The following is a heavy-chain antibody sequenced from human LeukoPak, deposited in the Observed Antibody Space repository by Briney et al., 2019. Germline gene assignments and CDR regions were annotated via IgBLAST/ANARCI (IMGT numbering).Heavy chain of an antibody. CDR2: ISSSGSTI. D-gene: IGHD6-13*01. J-gene: IGHJ4*02. CDR3: ARDLRAAASTNY. Sequence: PGGSLRLSCAASGFTFSDYYMSWIRQAPGKGLEWVSYISSSGSTIYYADSVKGRFTISRGNAKNSLYLQMNSLRAEDTAVYYCARDLRAAASTNYWGQGTLVTVSS. CDR1: GFTFSDYY. V-gene: IGHV3-11*04.